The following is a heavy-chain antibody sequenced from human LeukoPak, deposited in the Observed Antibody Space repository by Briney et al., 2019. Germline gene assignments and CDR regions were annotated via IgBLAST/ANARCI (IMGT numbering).Heavy chain of an antibody. CDR1: GVSISSDNYY. CDR2: IYHSGST. Sequence: PSETLSLTCTVSGVSISSDNYYWSWIRRPPGKGLEWVGYIYHSGSTYYNPSLKSRVTISVDRSKNQFSLKLSSVTAADTAVYYCARAPPGGYIFDYWGQGTLVTVSS. V-gene: IGHV4-30-2*01. CDR3: ARAPPGGYIFDY. J-gene: IGHJ4*02. D-gene: IGHD1-1*01.